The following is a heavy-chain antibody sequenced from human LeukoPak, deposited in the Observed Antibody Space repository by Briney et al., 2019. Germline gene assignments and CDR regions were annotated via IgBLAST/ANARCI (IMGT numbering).Heavy chain of an antibody. D-gene: IGHD1-26*01. J-gene: IGHJ4*02. CDR2: IYTSGST. CDR3: AREKGGSYKDYFDY. CDR1: GGSISSGSNY. V-gene: IGHV4-61*02. Sequence: SETLSLTCTVSGGSISSGSNYWTWIRQPAGKGLEWIGRIYTSGSTNYNPSLKSRVTISVDTSKNQFSLKLSSVTAADTAVYYCAREKGGSYKDYFDYWGQGTLVTVSS.